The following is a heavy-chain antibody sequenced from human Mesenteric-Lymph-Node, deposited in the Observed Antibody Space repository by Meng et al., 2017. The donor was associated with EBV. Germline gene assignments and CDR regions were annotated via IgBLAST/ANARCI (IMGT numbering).Heavy chain of an antibody. D-gene: IGHD3-22*01. J-gene: IGHJ5*02. CDR3: ATDTGRVINNLFDP. Sequence: QVQVLQTGAGWKKPGASVKVSCKASGYSFSSYGISWVRQAPGQGLEWMGWISAYNGNINYAQKFQGRVTMTTDTSTSTAYMELRSLRSDDTAVYYCATDTGRVINNLFDPWGQGTLVTVSS. CDR2: ISAYNGNI. V-gene: IGHV1-18*01. CDR1: GYSFSSYG.